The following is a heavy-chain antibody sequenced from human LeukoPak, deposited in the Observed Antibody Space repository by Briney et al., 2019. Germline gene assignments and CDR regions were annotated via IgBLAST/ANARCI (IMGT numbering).Heavy chain of an antibody. CDR1: GFTFSNYA. J-gene: IGHJ5*02. CDR3: ASCGVGFTALFFS. D-gene: IGHD2-15*01. Sequence: GGSLRLSCAASGFTFSNYAMSWVRQAPGKGLEWVSGIGGGGASTYYADSVKGRFTISRDNSKNALYLQMISLRAEDTAVYYCASCGVGFTALFFSWGQGTLVTVSS. V-gene: IGHV3-23*01. CDR2: IGGGGAST.